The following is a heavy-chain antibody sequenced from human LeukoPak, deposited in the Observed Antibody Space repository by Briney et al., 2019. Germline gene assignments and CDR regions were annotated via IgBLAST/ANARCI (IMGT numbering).Heavy chain of an antibody. D-gene: IGHD4-17*01. Sequence: GESLKISCKGSGYSFTSYWIGWVRQMPGKGLEWMGIIYPGDSDTRYSPSFQGQVTISADKSISTAYLQWSSLKASDTAMYYCARQSLDGEDYYYYGMDVWGQGTTVTVSS. CDR1: GYSFTSYW. V-gene: IGHV5-51*01. CDR3: ARQSLDGEDYYYYGMDV. CDR2: IYPGDSDT. J-gene: IGHJ6*02.